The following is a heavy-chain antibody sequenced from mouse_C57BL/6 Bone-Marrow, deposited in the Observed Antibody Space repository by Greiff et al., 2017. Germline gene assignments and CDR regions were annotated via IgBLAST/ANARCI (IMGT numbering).Heavy chain of an antibody. J-gene: IGHJ2*01. CDR1: GYTFTNYW. Sequence: QVPLQQSGAELVRPGTSVKMSCKASGYTFTNYWIGWAKQRTGHGLAWIGDISPGGGYNNYNETFKGKATLTADKTSITAYMQFSSLTSEDSAIYDCARWGEDYFDDWGQGTTLTVSS. CDR2: ISPGGGYN. V-gene: IGHV1-63*01. CDR3: ARWGEDYFDD.